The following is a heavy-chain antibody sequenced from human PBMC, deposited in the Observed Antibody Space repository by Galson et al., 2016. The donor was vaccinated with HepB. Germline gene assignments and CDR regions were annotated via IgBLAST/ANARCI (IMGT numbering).Heavy chain of an antibody. Sequence: ETLSLTCTVSGFSISSSSYYWGWIRQPPGKGLEWIGNFDYSGSTHYNPSLKSRVTMSADTSKNQFSRNLSTVTAADTAVYFCARGTHYGDFSDSWGHGTLVTVSS. V-gene: IGHV4-39*01. D-gene: IGHD4-17*01. J-gene: IGHJ5*01. CDR3: ARGTHYGDFSDS. CDR1: GFSISSSSYY. CDR2: FDYSGST.